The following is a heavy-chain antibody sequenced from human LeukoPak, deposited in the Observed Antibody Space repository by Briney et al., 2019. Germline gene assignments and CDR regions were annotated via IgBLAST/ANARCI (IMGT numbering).Heavy chain of an antibody. D-gene: IGHD6-6*01. CDR2: ISGSGGST. CDR3: APGRGIENSSPLDY. V-gene: IGHV3-23*01. J-gene: IGHJ4*02. Sequence: PGGSLRLSCAASGFTFRNYAMSWVRQAPGKGLEWVSTISGSGGSTYYADSVKGRFTISRDNSKNTLYLQMNSLRDEDTAVYYCAPGRGIENSSPLDYWGQGTLVTVSS. CDR1: GFTFRNYA.